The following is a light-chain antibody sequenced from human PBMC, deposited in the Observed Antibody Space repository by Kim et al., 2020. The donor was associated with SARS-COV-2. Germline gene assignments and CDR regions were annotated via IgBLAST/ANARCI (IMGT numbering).Light chain of an antibody. CDR2: AAS. CDR1: QSVRNNC. J-gene: IGKJ1*01. V-gene: IGKV3-20*01. CDR3: QQCGTSRT. Sequence: EIVLTQSPGTLSLSPGERATLSCGASQSVRNNCLAWYQQKPGQSPRLLIYAASTRATGIPDRFSGSGSGTDFTLTISRLEPEDFAVYFCQQCGTSRTFGRGTKVDIK.